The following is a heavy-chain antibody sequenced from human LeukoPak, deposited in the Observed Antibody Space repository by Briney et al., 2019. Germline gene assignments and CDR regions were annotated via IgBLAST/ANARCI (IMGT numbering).Heavy chain of an antibody. CDR3: ARAQPPRYTFGGVIDEIDY. CDR1: GLTVSSNC. V-gene: IGHV3-53*01. Sequence: GGSLRLSCAASGLTVSSNCMSWVRQAPGKGLEWVSFIYSGGSTYYTDSVKGRFTISRDNSKNTLYLQMNSLRAEDTAVYYCARAQPPRYTFGGVIDEIDYWGQGTLVTVSS. D-gene: IGHD3-16*02. J-gene: IGHJ4*02. CDR2: IYSGGST.